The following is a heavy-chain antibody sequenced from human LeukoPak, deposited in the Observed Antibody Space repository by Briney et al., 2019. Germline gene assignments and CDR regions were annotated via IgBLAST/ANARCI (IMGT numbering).Heavy chain of an antibody. J-gene: IGHJ4*02. CDR2: INTNTGNP. V-gene: IGHV7-4-1*02. D-gene: IGHD4-17*01. CDR1: GYTFTTFA. Sequence: ASVKVSCKASGYTFTTFALHWVRQAPGQGLEWMGWINTNTGNPMYAQGFTGRFVFSLDTSVSTTYLQISSLKAEDTAVYYCARGADYGDYTQFYWGQGTLVTVSS. CDR3: ARGADYGDYTQFY.